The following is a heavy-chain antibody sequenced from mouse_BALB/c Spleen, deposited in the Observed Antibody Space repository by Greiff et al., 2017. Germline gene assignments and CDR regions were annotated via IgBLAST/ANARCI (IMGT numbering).Heavy chain of an antibody. D-gene: IGHD2-3*01. CDR2: INPGSGGT. CDR1: GYAFTNYL. CDR3: ARSGNDGYSYYAMDY. Sequence: QVHVKQSGAELVRPGTSVKVSCKASGYAFTNYLIEWVKQRPGQGLEWIGVINPGSGGTNYNEKFKGKATLTADKSSSTAYMQLSSLTSDDSAVYFCARSGNDGYSYYAMDYWGQGTSVTVSS. J-gene: IGHJ4*01. V-gene: IGHV1-54*01.